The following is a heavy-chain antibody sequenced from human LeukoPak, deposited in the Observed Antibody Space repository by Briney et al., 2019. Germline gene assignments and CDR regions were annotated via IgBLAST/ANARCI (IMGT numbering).Heavy chain of an antibody. CDR2: IYYSGST. J-gene: IGHJ5*02. CDR3: ARQRQSNWFDP. V-gene: IGHV4-39*01. Sequence: SETLSLTCTVSGGSISSGSYYWGWIRQPPGKGLEWIGSIYYSGSTYYNPSLKSRVTISVDTSKNQFSLKLSSVTAADTAVYYCARQRQSNWFDPWGQGTLVTVSS. CDR1: GGSISSGSYY.